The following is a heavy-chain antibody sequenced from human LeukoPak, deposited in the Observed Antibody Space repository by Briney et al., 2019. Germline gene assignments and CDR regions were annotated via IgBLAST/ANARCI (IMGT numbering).Heavy chain of an antibody. Sequence: SETLSLTCTVSGDSFTTHYWSWIRQPPGRGLEWIGYISYLGSTSYNPSLKSRVTISIDTSKNEVSLMLTSVTAADTAVYYCASDSISMNAFDAWGQGTMVTVSS. CDR2: ISYLGST. D-gene: IGHD3-22*01. J-gene: IGHJ3*01. V-gene: IGHV4-59*11. CDR1: GDSFTTHY. CDR3: ASDSISMNAFDA.